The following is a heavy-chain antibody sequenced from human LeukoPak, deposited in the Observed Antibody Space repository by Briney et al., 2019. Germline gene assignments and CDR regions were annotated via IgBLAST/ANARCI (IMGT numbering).Heavy chain of an antibody. D-gene: IGHD4-11*01. J-gene: IGHJ4*02. CDR2: INPNSGGT. V-gene: IGHV1-2*02. Sequence: ASVKVSCKASGYTFTGYYMHWVRQAPGQGLEWMGWINPNSGGTNYAQKFQGRVTMTRDTSISTAYMELSRLRSDDTAVYYCATVDYSSNYAWDYWGQGTLVTVS. CDR1: GYTFTGYY. CDR3: ATVDYSSNYAWDY.